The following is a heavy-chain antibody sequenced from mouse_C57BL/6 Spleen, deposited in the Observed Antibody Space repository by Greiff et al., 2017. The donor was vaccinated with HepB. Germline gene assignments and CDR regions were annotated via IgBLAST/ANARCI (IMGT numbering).Heavy chain of an antibody. J-gene: IGHJ2*01. CDR1: GYTFTSYG. CDR3: ARYYGNSDFDY. CDR2: IYPRSGNT. V-gene: IGHV1-81*01. D-gene: IGHD2-1*01. Sequence: QVQLQQSGAELARPGASVKLSCKASGYTFTSYGISWVKQRTGQGLEWIGEIYPRSGNTYYNEKFKGKATLTADKSSSTAYMELRSLTSEDSAVYFCARYYGNSDFDYWGQGTTLTVSS.